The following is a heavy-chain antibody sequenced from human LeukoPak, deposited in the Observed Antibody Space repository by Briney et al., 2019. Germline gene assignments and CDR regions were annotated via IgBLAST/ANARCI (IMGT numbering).Heavy chain of an antibody. CDR3: ARPTIVGATAWFDP. Sequence: PSETLSLTCTVSGGSISSSIYYWGWIRQPPGKGLEWIGSIYYSGSTYYNPSLKSRVTISVDTSKNQFSLKLSSVTAADTAVYYCARPTIVGATAWFDPWGQGTLVTVSS. CDR2: IYYSGST. V-gene: IGHV4-39*01. J-gene: IGHJ5*02. CDR1: GGSISSSIYY. D-gene: IGHD1-26*01.